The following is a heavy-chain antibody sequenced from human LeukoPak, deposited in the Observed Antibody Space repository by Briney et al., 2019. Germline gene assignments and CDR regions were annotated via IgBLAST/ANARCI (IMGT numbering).Heavy chain of an antibody. CDR1: GFTFSNYC. J-gene: IGHJ4*02. CDR2: IKQDGSEK. CDR3: ARKAATGGGALDY. D-gene: IGHD6-13*01. V-gene: IGHV3-7*01. Sequence: GGSLRLSCAASGFTFSNYCMSWVRQAPGKGLEWVANIKQDGSEKYYAGSVKGRFTISRDKAKNSLYLQMNSLRAEDTAVYLCARKAATGGGALDYWGQGTLVTVSS.